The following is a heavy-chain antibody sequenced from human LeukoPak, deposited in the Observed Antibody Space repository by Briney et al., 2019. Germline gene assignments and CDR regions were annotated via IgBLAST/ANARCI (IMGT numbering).Heavy chain of an antibody. D-gene: IGHD6-13*01. Sequence: GASVKVSCKASNYTFITYDINWVRQAPGQGPEWMGWISAYNGNTKYAQNLQGRVTMTTDTSTSTAYMELRSLRSDDTAVYYCTRDLPYSSSWESIDYWGQGTLVTVSS. CDR3: TRDLPYSSSWESIDY. J-gene: IGHJ4*02. CDR2: ISAYNGNT. CDR1: NYTFITYD. V-gene: IGHV1-18*01.